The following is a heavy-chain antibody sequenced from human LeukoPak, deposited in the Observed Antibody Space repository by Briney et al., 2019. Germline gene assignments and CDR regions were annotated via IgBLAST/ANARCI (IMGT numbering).Heavy chain of an antibody. J-gene: IGHJ4*02. CDR2: ISWNSGSI. CDR1: GFTFDDYA. CDR3: ARSWPPRDWDQNYFDY. Sequence: QPGSSLRLSCAASGFTFDDYAMHWVRQAPGKGLEWVSGISWNSGSIGYADSVKGRFTISRDNAENSLYLQMNSLRPDDTALYYCARSWPPRDWDQNYFDYWGQGTLVTVSS. D-gene: IGHD3/OR15-3a*01. V-gene: IGHV3-9*01.